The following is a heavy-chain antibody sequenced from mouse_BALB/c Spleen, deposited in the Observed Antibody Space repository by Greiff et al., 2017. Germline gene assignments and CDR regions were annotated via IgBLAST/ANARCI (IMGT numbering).Heavy chain of an antibody. D-gene: IGHD2-14*01. Sequence: EVQVVESGGGLVQPGGSLKLSCAASGFTFSSYTMSWVRQTPEKRLEWVAYISNGGGSTYYPDTVKGRFTISRDNAKNTLYLQMSSLKSEDTAMYYCARQGYYRYDGYAMDYWGQGTSVTVSS. CDR2: ISNGGGST. CDR1: GFTFSSYT. CDR3: ARQGYYRYDGYAMDY. V-gene: IGHV5-12-2*01. J-gene: IGHJ4*01.